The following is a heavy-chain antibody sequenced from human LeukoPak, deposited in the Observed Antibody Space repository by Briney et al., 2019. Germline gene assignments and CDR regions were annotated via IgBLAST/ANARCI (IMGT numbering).Heavy chain of an antibody. CDR2: ISGSGGST. CDR3: AKDPGQYSGNYYGAYAFDL. Sequence: GGSLRLSCAASGLTFSSYAMSWVRQAPGKGLEWVSAISGSGGSTYYADSVKGRFTISRDNSKNTLYLQMNSLRAEDTAVYYCAKDPGQYSGNYYGAYAFDLWGQGTMVTVSS. J-gene: IGHJ3*01. D-gene: IGHD1-26*01. V-gene: IGHV3-23*01. CDR1: GLTFSSYA.